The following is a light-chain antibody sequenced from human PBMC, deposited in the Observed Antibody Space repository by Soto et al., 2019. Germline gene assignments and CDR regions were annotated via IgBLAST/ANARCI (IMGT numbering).Light chain of an antibody. V-gene: IGKV3-11*01. J-gene: IGKJ1*01. Sequence: EIVLTQAPATLSLSPGERATLSFSSIQSVSSYLAWYQQKPGQAPRLLIYDASNRATGIPARFSGSGSGTDFTLTIRRLEPEDFAVYYCQQYGSSPTWTFGQGTKVDIK. CDR1: QSVSSY. CDR2: DAS. CDR3: QQYGSSPTWT.